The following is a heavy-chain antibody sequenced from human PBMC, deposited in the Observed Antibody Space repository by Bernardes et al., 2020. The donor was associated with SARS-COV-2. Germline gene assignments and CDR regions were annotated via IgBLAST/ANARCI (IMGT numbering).Heavy chain of an antibody. CDR3: AKNNGPSNYYYMDV. D-gene: IGHD2-8*01. CDR2: VTGSGGST. Sequence: GGSLRLSCAASGFTFSGYAMSWVRQAPGKGLEWVSTVTGSGGSTYYADSVKGRFTISRDNSKNTLYLQMNSLRAEDTAVYFCAKNNGPSNYYYMDVWGKGTTVTVSS. J-gene: IGHJ6*03. CDR1: GFTFSGYA. V-gene: IGHV3-23*01.